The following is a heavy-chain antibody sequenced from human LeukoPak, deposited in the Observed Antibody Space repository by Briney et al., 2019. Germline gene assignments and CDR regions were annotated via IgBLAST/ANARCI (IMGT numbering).Heavy chain of an antibody. CDR1: GYSISSGYY. CDR3: ARPWTQADAFDI. Sequence: SETLSLTCTVSGYSISSGYYWGWIRPPPGKGLEWIGSIYHSGSTYYNPSLKSRVTISVDTSKNQFSLKLSSVTAADTAVYYCARPWTQADAFDIWGQGTMVTVSS. V-gene: IGHV4-38-2*02. CDR2: IYHSGST. J-gene: IGHJ3*02. D-gene: IGHD3/OR15-3a*01.